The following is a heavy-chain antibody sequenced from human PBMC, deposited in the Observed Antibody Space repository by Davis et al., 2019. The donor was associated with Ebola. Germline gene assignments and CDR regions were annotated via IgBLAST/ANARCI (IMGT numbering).Heavy chain of an antibody. J-gene: IGHJ5*02. D-gene: IGHD1-26*01. CDR1: GGTFSSYA. CDR2: IIPIFGTA. Sequence: SVKVSCKASGGTFSSYAISWVRQAPGQGLEWMGGIIPIFGTANYAQKFQGRVTITADKSTSTAYMELSSLRSEDTAVYYCARDGGPGGSYFWWFDPWGQGTLVTVSS. CDR3: ARDGGPGGSYFWWFDP. V-gene: IGHV1-69*06.